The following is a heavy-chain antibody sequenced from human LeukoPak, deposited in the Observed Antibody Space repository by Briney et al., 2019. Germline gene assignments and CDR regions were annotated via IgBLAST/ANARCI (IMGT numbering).Heavy chain of an antibody. CDR2: INHSGST. Sequence: SETLSLTCTVSGGSISSGGYYWSWIRQPPGQGLEWIGSINHSGSTYYNPSLKSRVTMSLDRSKNQFSRKLSSVTAADTAVYYCARDRGGYGSYYYMDVWGKGTTVTVSS. V-gene: IGHV4-30-2*01. D-gene: IGHD4-17*01. J-gene: IGHJ6*03. CDR1: GGSISSGGYY. CDR3: ARDRGGYGSYYYMDV.